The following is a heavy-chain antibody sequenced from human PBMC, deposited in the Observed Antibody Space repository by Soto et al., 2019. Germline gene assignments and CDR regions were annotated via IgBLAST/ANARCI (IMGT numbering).Heavy chain of an antibody. CDR1: GYTFTSYG. D-gene: IGHD2-15*01. CDR3: AREGIVVGVAAKDDAFDI. CDR2: ISAYNGNT. V-gene: IGHV1-18*01. Sequence: QVQLVQSGAEVKKPGASVKVSCKASGYTFTSYGISWVRQAPGQGLEWMGWISAYNGNTNYAQKLQGRVTMTTDTSTSTAYMELRSLRSDDTAVYYCAREGIVVGVAAKDDAFDIWGQGTMVTVSS. J-gene: IGHJ3*02.